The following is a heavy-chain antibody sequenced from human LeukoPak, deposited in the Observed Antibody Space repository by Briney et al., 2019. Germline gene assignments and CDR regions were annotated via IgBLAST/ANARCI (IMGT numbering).Heavy chain of an antibody. V-gene: IGHV1-69*13. D-gene: IGHD5-12*01. J-gene: IGHJ4*02. Sequence: SVKVSCKASGGTFSSYAINWLRQAPGQGLEWMGGIIPIFGTANYAQKFQGRVTITADESTSTAYMELSSLRSEDTAVYYCAQGIVAKARYYFDYWGQGTLVTVSS. CDR2: IIPIFGTA. CDR1: GGTFSSYA. CDR3: AQGIVAKARYYFDY.